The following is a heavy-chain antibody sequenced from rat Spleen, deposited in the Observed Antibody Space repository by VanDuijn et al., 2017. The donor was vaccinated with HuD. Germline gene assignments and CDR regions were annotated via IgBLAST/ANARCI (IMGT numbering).Heavy chain of an antibody. V-gene: IGHV5-22*01. Sequence: EVQLVESGGGLVQPGRSLKLSCAASGFTFSDYYMAWVRQAPKKGLEWVASISYEGSSTYYGDSVKGRFTISRDNAKSTLYLQMNSLRSEDTATYYCARQRYYSAYYFDYWGQGVMVTVSS. CDR3: ARQRYYSAYYFDY. CDR2: ISYEGSST. CDR1: GFTFSDYY. J-gene: IGHJ2*01. D-gene: IGHD1-1*01.